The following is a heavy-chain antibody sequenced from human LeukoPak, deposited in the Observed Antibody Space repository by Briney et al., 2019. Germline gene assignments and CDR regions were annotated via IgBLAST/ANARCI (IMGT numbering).Heavy chain of an antibody. J-gene: IGHJ6*02. CDR3: AREGYSSSSAPYYYYGMDV. D-gene: IGHD6-13*01. V-gene: IGHV1-18*01. CDR2: IRAYNGNT. CDR1: GYTFTSYG. Sequence: ASVKVSCKASGYTFTSYGISWVRQAPGQGLEWMGWIRAYNGNTNYAQKLQGRVTMTTDTSTSTAYMELRSLRSDDTAVYYCAREGYSSSSAPYYYYGMDVWGQGTTVTVSS.